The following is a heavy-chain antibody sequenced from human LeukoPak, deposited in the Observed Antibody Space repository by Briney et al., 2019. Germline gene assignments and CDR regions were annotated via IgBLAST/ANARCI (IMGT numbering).Heavy chain of an antibody. V-gene: IGHV3-66*02. J-gene: IGHJ4*02. D-gene: IGHD6-6*01. CDR3: ARDLGEQLDY. Sequence: PGGSLRLSCAASGFTVSSKYMSWVRQAPGKGLEWVSVIYSGGSTYYADSVKSRFTISRDNSKNTLYLQMNSLRTEDTAVYYCARDLGEQLDYWGQGTLVTVSS. CDR2: IYSGGST. CDR1: GFTVSSKY.